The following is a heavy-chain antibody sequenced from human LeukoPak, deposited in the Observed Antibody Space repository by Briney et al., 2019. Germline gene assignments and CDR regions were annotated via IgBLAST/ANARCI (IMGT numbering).Heavy chain of an antibody. CDR1: GFTFSSYG. CDR2: ISYDGSNK. CDR3: AKDGGSSGNNWFDP. D-gene: IGHD3-22*01. J-gene: IGHJ5*02. Sequence: GGSLRLSCAASGFTFSSYGMHWVRQAPGKGLEWVAVISYDGSNKYYADSVKGRFTISRDNSKNTLYLQMNSLRAEDTAVSYCAKDGGSSGNNWFDPWGQGTLVTVSS. V-gene: IGHV3-30*18.